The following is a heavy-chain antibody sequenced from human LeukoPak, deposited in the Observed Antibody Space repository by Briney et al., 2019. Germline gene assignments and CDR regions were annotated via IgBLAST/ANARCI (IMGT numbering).Heavy chain of an antibody. CDR3: ARSSYFDY. J-gene: IGHJ4*02. CDR2: IKQDGSEK. CDR1: GFTFSSYA. V-gene: IGHV3-7*01. Sequence: PGGSLRLSCAASGFTFSSYAMSWVRQAPGKGLEWVANIKQDGSEKYYVGSVKGRFTISRDNAKNSLYLQMNSLRAEDTAVYYCARSSYFDYWGQGTLVTVSS.